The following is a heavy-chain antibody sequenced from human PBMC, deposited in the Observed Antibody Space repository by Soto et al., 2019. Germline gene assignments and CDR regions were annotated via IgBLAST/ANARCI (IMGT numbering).Heavy chain of an antibody. CDR3: ARDKAGRRFGELLGGMDV. Sequence: SVKVSCKASGGTFSSNAISWVRQAPGHGLEWMGGIIPIFGTANYAQKFQGRVTITADESTSTAYMELSSLRSEDTAVYYCARDKAGRRFGELLGGMDVWGHGTTVTVSS. CDR1: GGTFSSNA. V-gene: IGHV1-69*13. CDR2: IIPIFGTA. J-gene: IGHJ6*02. D-gene: IGHD3-10*01.